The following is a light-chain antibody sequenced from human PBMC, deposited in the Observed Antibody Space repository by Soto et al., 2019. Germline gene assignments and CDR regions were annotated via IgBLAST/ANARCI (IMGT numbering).Light chain of an antibody. CDR3: SSYTSSSTQV. V-gene: IGLV2-14*01. J-gene: IGLJ1*01. Sequence: ALTQPASGSGSPGQSITISCTGTSSDVGGYNYVSWYQQHPGKAPKLMIYDVSNRPSGVSNRFSGSKSGNTASLTISGLQAEDEADYYCSSYTSSSTQVFGTGTKVTVL. CDR1: SSDVGGYNY. CDR2: DVS.